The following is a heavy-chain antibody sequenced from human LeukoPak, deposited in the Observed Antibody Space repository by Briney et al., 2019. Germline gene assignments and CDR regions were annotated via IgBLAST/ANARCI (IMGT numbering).Heavy chain of an antibody. Sequence: PGGSLRLSCAASGFTFSSYEMNWVRQAPEKGLEWVSYISSSGSTIYYADSVKGRFTISRDNAKNSLYLQMESLRDEDTAVYYCARDKAYYYDSSGYSGSHWGQGTLVTVSS. J-gene: IGHJ4*02. V-gene: IGHV3-48*03. CDR1: GFTFSSYE. CDR3: ARDKAYYYDSSGYSGSH. D-gene: IGHD3-22*01. CDR2: ISSSGSTI.